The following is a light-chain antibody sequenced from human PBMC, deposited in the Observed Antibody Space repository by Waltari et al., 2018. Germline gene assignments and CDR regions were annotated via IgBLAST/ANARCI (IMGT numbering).Light chain of an antibody. Sequence: DIVMTQSPDSLTVSLGERATIICKSSQSISDSSNNKDYLAWYQQKPGQPPKLLIYWAFTRESGVPDRFSGSGSETYFTLTITSLQAEDVAVYYCQQYLRFPLTFGGGTKVEI. CDR1: QSISDSSNNKDY. CDR2: WAF. CDR3: QQYLRFPLT. J-gene: IGKJ4*01. V-gene: IGKV4-1*01.